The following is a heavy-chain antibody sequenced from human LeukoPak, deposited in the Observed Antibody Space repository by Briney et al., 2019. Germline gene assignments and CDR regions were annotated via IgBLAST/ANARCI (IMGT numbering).Heavy chain of an antibody. V-gene: IGHV1-69*06. J-gene: IGHJ4*02. Sequence: GASVKVSCKASGDTFSSYVISWVRQAPGQGLEWMGGIIPIFGSANYAQKFQDRVTISADKSTTTVYMALSSLRYEDTAMYYCARESVAGGFEYWGQGTLVTVSS. CDR3: ARESVAGGFEY. D-gene: IGHD6-19*01. CDR1: GDTFSSYV. CDR2: IIPIFGSA.